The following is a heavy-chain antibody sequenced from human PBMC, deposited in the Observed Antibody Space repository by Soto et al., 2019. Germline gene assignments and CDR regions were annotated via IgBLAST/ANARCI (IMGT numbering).Heavy chain of an antibody. J-gene: IGHJ6*03. CDR3: ARGVGSGRYYYYYYMDV. V-gene: IGHV1-8*01. CDR1: GYTFTSYD. D-gene: IGHD3-10*01. Sequence: QVQLVQSGAEVKKPGASVKVSCKASGYTFTSYDINWVRQATGQGLEWMGWMNPNSGNTGYAQKFQGRVTMTRNTSISTAYMELSSLRSEDTAVYCCARGVGSGRYYYYYYMDVWGKGTTVTVSS. CDR2: MNPNSGNT.